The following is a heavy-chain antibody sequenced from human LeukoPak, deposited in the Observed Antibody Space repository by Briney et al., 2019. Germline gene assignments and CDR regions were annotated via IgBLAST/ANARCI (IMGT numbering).Heavy chain of an antibody. Sequence: SETLSLTCAVYGGSFSGYYWSWIRQPPGKGLEWIGEINHSGSTNYNPSLKSRVTISVDTSKNQFSLKLSSVTAADTAVYYCARVLVTIIVGVNTNLVGWGQGTLVTVSS. CDR1: GGSFSGYY. CDR2: INHSGST. J-gene: IGHJ4*02. V-gene: IGHV4-34*01. D-gene: IGHD3-22*01. CDR3: ARVLVTIIVGVNTNLVG.